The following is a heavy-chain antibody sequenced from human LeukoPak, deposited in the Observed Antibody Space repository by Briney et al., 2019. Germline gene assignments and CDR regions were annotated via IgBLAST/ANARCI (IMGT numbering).Heavy chain of an antibody. CDR2: IYYSGST. CDR3: ARGNTIFGVVIKYYFDY. J-gene: IGHJ4*02. CDR1: GGSISSGGYY. V-gene: IGHV4-31*03. D-gene: IGHD3-3*01. Sequence: SSQTLSLTCTVSGGSISSGGYYWSWIRQHPGKGLEWIGYIYYSGSTYCNPSLKSRVTISVDTSKNQFSLKLSSVTAADTAVYYCARGNTIFGVVIKYYFDYWGQGTLVTVSS.